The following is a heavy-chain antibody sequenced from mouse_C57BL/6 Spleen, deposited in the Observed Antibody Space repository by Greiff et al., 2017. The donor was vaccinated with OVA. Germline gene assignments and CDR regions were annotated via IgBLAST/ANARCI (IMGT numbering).Heavy chain of an antibody. CDR3: ARNEAGFDGESFDY. Sequence: VQLKESGPGLVAPSQSLSITCTVSGFSLTSYAISWVRQPPGKGLEWLGVIWTGGGTNYNSALKSRLSISKDNSKSQVFLKMNSLQTDDTARYYCARNEAGFDGESFDYWGQGTTLTVSS. CDR1: GFSLTSYA. J-gene: IGHJ2*01. D-gene: IGHD1-2*01. V-gene: IGHV2-9-1*01. CDR2: IWTGGGT.